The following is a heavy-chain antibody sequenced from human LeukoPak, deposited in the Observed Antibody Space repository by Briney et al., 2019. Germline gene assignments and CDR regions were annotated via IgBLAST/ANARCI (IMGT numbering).Heavy chain of an antibody. CDR3: AIHGGSGWTAHYSYGLDV. V-gene: IGHV3-9*01. Sequence: GRSLRLSCTASGFTFDDYAMHWVRQAPGKGLEWVSGIIWNTGSAGYADSVKGRFTISRDNAKNSLYLQMNSLRVEDTAFYYCAIHGGSGWTAHYSYGLDVWGQGTTVTVSS. J-gene: IGHJ6*02. D-gene: IGHD6-19*01. CDR1: GFTFDDYA. CDR2: IIWNTGSA.